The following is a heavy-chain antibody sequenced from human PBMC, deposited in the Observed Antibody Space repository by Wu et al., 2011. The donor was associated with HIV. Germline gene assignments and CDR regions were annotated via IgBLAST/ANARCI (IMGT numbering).Heavy chain of an antibody. J-gene: IGHJ6*03. Sequence: QVQLVQSGAEVKKPGSSVKVSCQASGGTFKTYAISWVRQAPGQGLEWMGGIIPIFGTANYAQKFQGRVTITTDESTSTAYMELSSLRSEDTAVYYCARAGMTTVTPGSYYYYMDVWGKGTTVTGLL. D-gene: IGHD4-11*01. CDR2: IIPIFGTA. V-gene: IGHV1-69*01. CDR3: ARAGMTTVTPGSYYYYMDV. CDR1: GGTFKTYA.